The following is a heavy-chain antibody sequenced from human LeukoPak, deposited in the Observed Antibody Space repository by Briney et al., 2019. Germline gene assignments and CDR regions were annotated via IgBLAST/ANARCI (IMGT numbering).Heavy chain of an antibody. D-gene: IGHD3-22*01. CDR3: ARDRGPYYYDSSGYYAGPGVFDY. CDR2: IIPIFGTA. V-gene: IGHV1-69*05. J-gene: IGHJ4*02. CDR1: GGTFSSYA. Sequence: SVKVSCKASGGTFSSYAISWVRQAPGQGLEWMGRIIPIFGTANYAQKFQGRVTITTDESTSTAYMELSSLRSEDTAVYYCARDRGPYYYDSSGYYAGPGVFDYWGQGTLVTVSS.